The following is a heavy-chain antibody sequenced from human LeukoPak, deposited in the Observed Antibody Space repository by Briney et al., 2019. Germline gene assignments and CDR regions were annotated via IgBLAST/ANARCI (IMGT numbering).Heavy chain of an antibody. CDR2: INHSGST. J-gene: IGHJ4*02. V-gene: IGHV4-34*01. CDR1: GGSFSGYY. D-gene: IGHD1-7*01. CDR3: ARVKLELRAYYFDY. Sequence: SETLSLTCAVYGGSFSGYYWSWIRQPPGKGLGWIGEINHSGSTNYNPSLKSRVTISVDTSKNQFSLKLSSVTAADTAVYYCARVKLELRAYYFDYWGQGTLVTVSS.